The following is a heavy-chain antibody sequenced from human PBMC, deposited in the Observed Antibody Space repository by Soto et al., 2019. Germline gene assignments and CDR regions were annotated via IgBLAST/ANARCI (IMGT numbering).Heavy chain of an antibody. Sequence: GGSLRLSCAASGFTFSTYAMSWVRQAPGKGLEWVSAISGSGGSTFYADSVKGRFTISRDNSINTLSLQMRSLRTEDTAVYYCATWLQREHAYDVWGLGTAVTVSS. J-gene: IGHJ3*01. CDR3: ATWLQREHAYDV. CDR2: ISGSGGST. D-gene: IGHD1-1*01. V-gene: IGHV3-23*01. CDR1: GFTFSTYA.